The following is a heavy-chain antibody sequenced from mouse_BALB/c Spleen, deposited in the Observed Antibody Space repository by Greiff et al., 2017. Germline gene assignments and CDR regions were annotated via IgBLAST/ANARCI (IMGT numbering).Heavy chain of an antibody. CDR2: ISSGSSTI. D-gene: IGHD2-5*01. J-gene: IGHJ4*01. Sequence: EVHLVESGGGLVQPGGSRKLSCAASGFTFSSFGMHWVRQAPEKGLEWVAYISSGSSTIYYADTVKGRFTISRDNPKNTLFLQMTSLRSEDTAMYYCARSFYSNYLGAMDYWGQGTSVTVSS. CDR3: ARSFYSNYLGAMDY. CDR1: GFTFSSFG. V-gene: IGHV5-17*02.